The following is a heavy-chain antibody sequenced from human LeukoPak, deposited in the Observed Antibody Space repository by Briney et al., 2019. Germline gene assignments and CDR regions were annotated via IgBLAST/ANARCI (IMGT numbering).Heavy chain of an antibody. CDR3: ARDEGDYYDSSGYFDY. J-gene: IGHJ4*02. CDR1: GFTFSSYA. CDR2: ISYDGSNK. Sequence: GGSLRLSCAASGFTFSSYAMHWVRQAPGKGLEWVAVISYDGSNKYYADSVKGRFTISRDNSKNTLYLQMNSLRAEDTAVYYCARDEGDYYDSSGYFDYWGQGTLVTVSS. D-gene: IGHD3-22*01. V-gene: IGHV3-30-3*01.